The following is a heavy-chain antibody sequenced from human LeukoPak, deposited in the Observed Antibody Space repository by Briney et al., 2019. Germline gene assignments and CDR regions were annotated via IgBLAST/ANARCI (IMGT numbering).Heavy chain of an antibody. CDR1: GYTFTSYG. V-gene: IGHV1-18*01. CDR3: ARPIRDILTGYYVGYFDY. Sequence: GASVKVSCKASGYTFTSYGISWVRQAPGQGLEWMGWISAYNGNTNYAQKLQGRVTMTTDTSTSTAYMELRSLISDDTAVYYCARPIRDILTGYYVGYFDYWGQGTLVTVSS. J-gene: IGHJ4*02. D-gene: IGHD3-9*01. CDR2: ISAYNGNT.